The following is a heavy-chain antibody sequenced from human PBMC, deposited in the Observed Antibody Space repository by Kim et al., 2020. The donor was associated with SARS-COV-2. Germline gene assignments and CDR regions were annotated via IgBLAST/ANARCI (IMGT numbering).Heavy chain of an antibody. D-gene: IGHD3-10*01. CDR3: ARVGGTKGWFDP. J-gene: IGHJ5*02. CDR1: GGSFSGYY. Sequence: SETLSLTCAVYGGSFSGYYWSWIRQPPGKGLEWIGEINHSGSTNYNPSLKSRVTISVDTSKNQFSLKLSSVTAADTAEYYCARVGGTKGWFDPWGQGTLVTVSS. CDR2: INHSGST. V-gene: IGHV4-34*01.